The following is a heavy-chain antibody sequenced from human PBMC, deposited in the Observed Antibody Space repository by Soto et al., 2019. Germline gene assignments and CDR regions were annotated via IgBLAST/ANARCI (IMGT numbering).Heavy chain of an antibody. J-gene: IGHJ4*02. V-gene: IGHV3-15*07. CDR3: TTRDCTNGVCPSSGVDY. D-gene: IGHD2-8*01. CDR1: GVPFSNAW. CDR2: IKSKTDGGTT. Sequence: PGGSLRLSCAASGVPFSNAWMNWVRQAPGKGLEWVGRIKSKTDGGTTDYAAPVKGRFTISRDDSKNTLYLQMNSLKTEDTAVYYCTTRDCTNGVCPSSGVDYWGQGTLVTVSS.